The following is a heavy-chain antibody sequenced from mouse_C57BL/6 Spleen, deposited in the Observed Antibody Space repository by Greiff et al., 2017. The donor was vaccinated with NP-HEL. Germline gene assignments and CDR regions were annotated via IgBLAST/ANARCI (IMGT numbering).Heavy chain of an antibody. CDR3: ARMITTVYFDY. Sequence: SGPELVKPGASVKIPCKASGYTFTDYNMDWVKQSHGKSLEWIGDINPNNGGTIYNQKFKGKATLTVDKSSSTAYMELRSLTSEDTAVYYCARMITTVYFDYWGQGTTLTVSS. CDR2: INPNNGGT. J-gene: IGHJ2*01. V-gene: IGHV1-18*01. CDR1: GYTFTDYN. D-gene: IGHD2-4*01.